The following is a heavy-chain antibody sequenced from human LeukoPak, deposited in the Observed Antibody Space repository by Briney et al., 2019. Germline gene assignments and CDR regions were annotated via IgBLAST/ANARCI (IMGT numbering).Heavy chain of an antibody. CDR1: GGSITSGGYF. V-gene: IGHV4-31*03. J-gene: IGHJ6*02. D-gene: IGHD2-2*02. CDR3: ASTQLLLYPFTYGMDV. Sequence: KASQTLSLTCTVSGGSITSGGYFWSWIRQHPGKGLECIGHISYSGSTNYNPSLKSRVTISVDTSKNQFSLKLSSVTAADTAVYYCASTQLLLYPFTYGMDVWGQGTTVTVSS. CDR2: ISYSGST.